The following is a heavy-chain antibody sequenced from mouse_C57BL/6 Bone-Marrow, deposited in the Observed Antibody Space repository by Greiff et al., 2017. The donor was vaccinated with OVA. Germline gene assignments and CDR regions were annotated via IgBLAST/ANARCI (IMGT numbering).Heavy chain of an antibody. V-gene: IGHV1-81*01. Sequence: QVQLQQSGAELARPGASVKLSCKASGYTFTSYGISWVKQRTGQGLEWIGEIYPRSGNTYYNEKFKGKATLTADKSSSTAYKELRSLTSEDSAVYFCARDGVGGPFAYWGQGTLVTVSA. CDR2: IYPRSGNT. D-gene: IGHD1-1*01. CDR1: GYTFTSYG. J-gene: IGHJ3*01. CDR3: ARDGVGGPFAY.